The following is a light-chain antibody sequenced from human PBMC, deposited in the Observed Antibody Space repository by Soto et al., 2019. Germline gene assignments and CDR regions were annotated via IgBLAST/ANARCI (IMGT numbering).Light chain of an antibody. CDR2: KVS. V-gene: IGKV2-30*01. J-gene: IGKJ1*01. Sequence: DVVLTQSPPSLAVTLGQSASISCRSSQSLVYSDGDIYLSWLHQRPGQPPRRLIYKVSNRDFGVPDRISGSGSGTDFTLKISRLEADDVGVYYCLQGTHWPRAFGQGTKVELK. CDR1: QSLVYSDGDIY. CDR3: LQGTHWPRA.